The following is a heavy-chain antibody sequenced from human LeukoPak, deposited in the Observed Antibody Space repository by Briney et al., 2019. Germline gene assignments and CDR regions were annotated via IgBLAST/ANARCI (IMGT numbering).Heavy chain of an antibody. J-gene: IGHJ6*03. Sequence: SVKVSCKASGGTFSSYAISWVRQAPGQGLEWMGGIIPIFGTANYAQKFQGRVTITADKSTSTAYMELSSLRSEDTAVYYCARGTAMVAAAFYYMDVWGRGTTVTVSS. CDR2: IIPIFGTA. V-gene: IGHV1-69*06. D-gene: IGHD5-18*01. CDR1: GGTFSSYA. CDR3: ARGTAMVAAAFYYMDV.